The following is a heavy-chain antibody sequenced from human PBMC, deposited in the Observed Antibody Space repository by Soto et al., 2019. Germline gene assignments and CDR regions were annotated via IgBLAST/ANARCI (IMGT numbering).Heavy chain of an antibody. V-gene: IGHV3-33*01. Sequence: GGSLRLSCAASGFTFSSYGMHWVRQAPGKGLEWVAVIWYDGSNKYYADSVKGRFTISRDNSKNTLYLQMNSLSAEDTALYLCAREGGEHRTYYDFWRGATEYYYYYGMDVWGQGTTVTVSS. CDR3: AREGGEHRTYYDFWRGATEYYYYYGMDV. CDR1: GFTFSSYG. CDR2: IWYDGSNK. J-gene: IGHJ6*02. D-gene: IGHD3-3*01.